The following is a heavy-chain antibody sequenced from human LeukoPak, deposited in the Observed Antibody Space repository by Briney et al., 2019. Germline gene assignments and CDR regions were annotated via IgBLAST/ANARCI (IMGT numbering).Heavy chain of an antibody. CDR3: ARLIYSSGWYELGYYFDY. D-gene: IGHD6-19*01. J-gene: IGHJ4*02. V-gene: IGHV4-39*01. Sequence: SETLSLTCTVSGGSISSSSYYWGWIRQPPGKGLERIGSIYYSGSTYYNPSLKSRVTISVDTSENQLSLKLSSVTAADTAVYYCARLIYSSGWYELGYYFDYWGQGTLVTVSS. CDR1: GGSISSSSYY. CDR2: IYYSGST.